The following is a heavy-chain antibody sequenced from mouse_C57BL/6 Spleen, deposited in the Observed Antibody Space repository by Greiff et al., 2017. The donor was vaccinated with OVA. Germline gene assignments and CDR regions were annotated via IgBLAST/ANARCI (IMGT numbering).Heavy chain of an antibody. CDR3: TKGYGSSYGYFDY. CDR1: GYTFTSYW. Sequence: VQLQQSGTVLARPGASVKMSCKTSGYTFTSYWMHWVKQRPGQGLEWIGAIYPGNSDTSYNQKFKGKAKLTAVTSASTAYMELSSLTNEDSAVYYCTKGYGSSYGYFDYWGQGTTLTVSS. J-gene: IGHJ2*01. D-gene: IGHD1-1*01. V-gene: IGHV1-5*01. CDR2: IYPGNSDT.